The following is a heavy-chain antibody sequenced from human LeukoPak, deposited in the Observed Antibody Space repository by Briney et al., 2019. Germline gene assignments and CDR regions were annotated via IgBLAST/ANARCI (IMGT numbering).Heavy chain of an antibody. CDR2: INSNSGGT. CDR1: EYIFPGYY. Sequence: GASVKVSCKASEYIFPGYYIDWVRQAPGQGLEWMGWINSNSGGTKYVEKFQGRVTMTRDMSISTAYMELSSLKSDDTAIYYCATIAAAGHAGYNFDIWGQGTMVTVSS. J-gene: IGHJ3*02. CDR3: ATIAAAGHAGYNFDI. V-gene: IGHV1-2*02. D-gene: IGHD6-13*01.